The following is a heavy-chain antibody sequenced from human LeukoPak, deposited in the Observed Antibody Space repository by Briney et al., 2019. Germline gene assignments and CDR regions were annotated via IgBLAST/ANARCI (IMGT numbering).Heavy chain of an antibody. Sequence: GGSLRLSCVASGFTFNRYGMHWARPAAGKGLEWVAVLRYDGSKRYYADSVKGRFTISRDNSKNTLYLQMNSLRAEDTAVYYCASVSSSSSNYYFDYWGQGTLVTVSS. D-gene: IGHD6-6*01. CDR2: LRYDGSKR. CDR3: ASVSSSSSNYYFDY. CDR1: GFTFNRYG. V-gene: IGHV3-33*01. J-gene: IGHJ4*02.